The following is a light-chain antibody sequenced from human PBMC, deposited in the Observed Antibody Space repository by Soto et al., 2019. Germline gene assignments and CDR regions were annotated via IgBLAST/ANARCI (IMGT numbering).Light chain of an antibody. J-gene: IGKJ2*01. V-gene: IGKV1-5*01. CDR1: QNINNW. CDR2: GAS. CDR3: QRYDGY. Sequence: DTHMTQSPSTLSASGGDTVTITCRARQNINNWLAWYQQKPEKVPKLLIYGASTLEDGVPSRFSGSRSGTEFTLTINSLQPDDFATYYCQRYDGYFGQGTKVAIK.